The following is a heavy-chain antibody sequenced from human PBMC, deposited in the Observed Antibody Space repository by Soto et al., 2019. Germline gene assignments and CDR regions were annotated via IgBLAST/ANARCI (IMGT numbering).Heavy chain of an antibody. CDR2: ISANSRTI. J-gene: IGHJ4*02. D-gene: IGHD1-26*01. CDR1: GFTFSSYS. CDR3: ARDFAWAFDY. Sequence: EVQLVESGGGLVQPGGSLRLSCVASGFTFSSYSMNWVRQAPGKGLEWVSYISANSRTIHYADSVRGRFTVSRDNANNSLYLQLSSLRDEDTAVYYCARDFAWAFDYWGQGTLLTVSP. V-gene: IGHV3-48*02.